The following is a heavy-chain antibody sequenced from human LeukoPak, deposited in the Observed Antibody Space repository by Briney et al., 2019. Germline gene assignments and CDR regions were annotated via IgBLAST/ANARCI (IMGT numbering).Heavy chain of an antibody. Sequence: PSVTLSLTCAVYGGSFSGYYWSWIRQPPGKGLEWIGEINHSGSTNYNPSLKSRVTISVDTSKNQFSLKLSSVTAADSAVYYCARSDYSGSGTYTEFDAFDIWGQGPMVTVSS. D-gene: IGHD3-10*01. V-gene: IGHV4-34*01. CDR3: ARSDYSGSGTYTEFDAFDI. CDR2: INHSGST. CDR1: GGSFSGYY. J-gene: IGHJ3*02.